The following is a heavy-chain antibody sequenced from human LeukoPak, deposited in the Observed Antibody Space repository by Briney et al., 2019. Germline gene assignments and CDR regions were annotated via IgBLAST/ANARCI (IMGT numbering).Heavy chain of an antibody. Sequence: GGSLRLSCAASGFTFDDYAMHWVRQAPGKGLEWVSLISGDGGSTYYADSVKGRFTISRDNSKNSLYLQMNSLRAEDTALYYCAKGTPYYYDSSGRIPKFDYWGQGTLVTVSS. D-gene: IGHD3-22*01. CDR1: GFTFDDYA. CDR3: AKGTPYYYDSSGRIPKFDY. CDR2: ISGDGGST. J-gene: IGHJ4*02. V-gene: IGHV3-43*02.